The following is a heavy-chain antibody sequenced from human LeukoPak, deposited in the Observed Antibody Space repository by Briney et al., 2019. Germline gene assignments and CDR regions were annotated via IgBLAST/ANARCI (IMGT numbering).Heavy chain of an antibody. V-gene: IGHV3-23*01. D-gene: IGHD3-10*01. CDR2: ISGSGGRR. CDR1: LFTFSSYA. CDR3: AKLGVLLWFGELSPFDY. J-gene: IGHJ4*02. Sequence: GFSLRLSCAGSLFTFSSYAMSWLRQPPGKGLDGFSAISGSGGRRYYADSGKGRFTIARDNSKNTLYLQMNSLRAEDTAVYYYAKLGVLLWFGELSPFDYWGQGTLVTVSS.